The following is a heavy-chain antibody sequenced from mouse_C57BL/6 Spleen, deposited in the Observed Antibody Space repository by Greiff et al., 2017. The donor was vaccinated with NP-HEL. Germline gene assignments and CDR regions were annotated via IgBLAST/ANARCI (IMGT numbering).Heavy chain of an antibody. V-gene: IGHV1-66*01. D-gene: IGHD2-1*01. CDR1: GYSFTSYY. J-gene: IGHJ4*01. CDR3: ARRGLGGNYDYAMDY. Sequence: QVQLQQSGPELVKPGASVKISCKASGYSFTSYYIHWVKQRPGQGLEWIGWIYPGSGNTKYNEKFKGKATLTADTSSSTAYMQLSSLTSEDSAVYYCARRGLGGNYDYAMDYWGQGTSVTVSS. CDR2: IYPGSGNT.